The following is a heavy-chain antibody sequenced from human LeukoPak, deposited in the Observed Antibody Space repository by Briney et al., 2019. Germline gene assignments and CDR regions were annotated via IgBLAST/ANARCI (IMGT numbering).Heavy chain of an antibody. CDR3: AKERGDTATFRFIES. J-gene: IGHJ4*02. CDR1: GGSITSGGYY. CDR2: IYPDGGI. V-gene: IGHV4-31*03. D-gene: IGHD5-18*01. Sequence: SQTLSLTCTVSGGSITSGGYYWTWIRQFPGKGLEWIVFIYPDGGIYYNPSLKSRVTISLDASNIQFSLKLSSVTAADTAVYYCAKERGDTATFRFIESWGQGTLVTVSS.